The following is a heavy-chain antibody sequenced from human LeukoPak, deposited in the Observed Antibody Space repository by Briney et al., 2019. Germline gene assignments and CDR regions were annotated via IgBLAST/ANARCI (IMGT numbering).Heavy chain of an antibody. J-gene: IGHJ1*01. Sequence: ASVKVSCKASGYTFTGYYMHWVRQAPGQGLEWMGRINPNSGGTNYAQKFQGRVTMTRDTSISTAYMELSRLRSDDTAVYYCAGETYSSSWYKTRAEYFQHWGQGTLVTVSS. D-gene: IGHD6-13*01. CDR3: AGETYSSSWYKTRAEYFQH. CDR1: GYTFTGYY. CDR2: INPNSGGT. V-gene: IGHV1-2*06.